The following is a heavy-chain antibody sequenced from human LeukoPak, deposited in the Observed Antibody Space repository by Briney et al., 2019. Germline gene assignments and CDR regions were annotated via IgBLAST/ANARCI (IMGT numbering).Heavy chain of an antibody. D-gene: IGHD6-19*01. Sequence: GASVKVSCKASGYTFISYDINWVRQATAQGLEWMGYMNPNSGNTRYAQKFQGRVTITRNTSISTAYMELSSLRSEDTAVYYCTRVPRTAVGIWGQGTMVTVSS. CDR1: GYTFISYD. CDR2: MNPNSGNT. J-gene: IGHJ3*02. V-gene: IGHV1-8*01. CDR3: TRVPRTAVGI.